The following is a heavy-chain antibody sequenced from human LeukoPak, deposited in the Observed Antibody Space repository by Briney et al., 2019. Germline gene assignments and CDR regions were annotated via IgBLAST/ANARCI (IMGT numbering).Heavy chain of an antibody. D-gene: IGHD6-13*01. CDR1: GFTFSSYA. J-gene: IGHJ4*02. V-gene: IGHV3-30*01. CDR3: ARATYSSSWYCDY. Sequence: GGSLRLSCAASGFTFSSYAMHWVRQAPGKGLEWEAVISYDGSNKYYADSVKGRFTISRDNSKNTLYLQMNSLRAEDTAVYYCARATYSSSWYCDYWGQGTLVTVSS. CDR2: ISYDGSNK.